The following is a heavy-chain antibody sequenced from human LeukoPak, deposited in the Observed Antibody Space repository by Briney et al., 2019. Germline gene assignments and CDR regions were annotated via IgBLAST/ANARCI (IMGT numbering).Heavy chain of an antibody. V-gene: IGHV3-9*01. CDR2: INNGGVA. J-gene: IGHJ6*03. D-gene: IGHD2-2*01. Sequence: PGRSLRLSCGASVFIFWHYAMHWVRLLPGKGLEWVSGINNGGVAAYMDSVRGRFTISRDNAKNSLYLQMTSLKAEDTALYYCTKIAVPVPRRYHIDVWGKGTAVIVSS. CDR1: VFIFWHYA. CDR3: TKIAVPVPRRYHIDV.